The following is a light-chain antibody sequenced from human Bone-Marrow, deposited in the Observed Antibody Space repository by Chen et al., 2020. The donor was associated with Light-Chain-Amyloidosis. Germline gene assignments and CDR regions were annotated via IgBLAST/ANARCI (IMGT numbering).Light chain of an antibody. CDR2: DDS. CDR3: QVWDRSSDRPV. V-gene: IGLV3-21*02. J-gene: IGLJ3*02. Sequence: SYVLTQPSSVSVAPGQTATIACGGNNIGTTSVHWYQQTPGQAPLLVVYDDSDRPSGIPERLSGSNSGNTGTLTICRVEAGDEADYYCQVWDRSSDRPVFGGGTKLTVL. CDR1: NIGTTS.